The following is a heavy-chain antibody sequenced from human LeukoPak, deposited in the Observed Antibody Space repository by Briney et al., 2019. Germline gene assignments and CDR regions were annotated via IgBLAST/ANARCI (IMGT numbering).Heavy chain of an antibody. CDR2: INPNSGGT. Sequence: ASVKVSCKASGYTFTGYYVHWVRQAPGQGLEWMGWINPNSGGTNYAQKFQGRVTMTRDTSISTAYMELSRLRSDDTAVYYCARGNSSSWYVIDDYWGQGILVTVSS. V-gene: IGHV1-2*02. CDR3: ARGNSSSWYVIDDY. J-gene: IGHJ4*02. CDR1: GYTFTGYY. D-gene: IGHD6-13*01.